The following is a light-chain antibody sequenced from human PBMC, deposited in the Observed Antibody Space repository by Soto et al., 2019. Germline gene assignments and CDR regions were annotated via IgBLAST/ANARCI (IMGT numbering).Light chain of an antibody. Sequence: EIVLTQSPGTLSLSPGEIGTLSCRSSQRFGSSNLAWYQQKPGQAPRLLIYGASTRATGIPARFSGSGSGTEFTLTISSLQSEDFAVYYCQQYNNWPQITFGQGTRLEIK. CDR3: QQYNNWPQIT. V-gene: IGKV3-15*01. CDR1: QRFGSSN. CDR2: GAS. J-gene: IGKJ5*01.